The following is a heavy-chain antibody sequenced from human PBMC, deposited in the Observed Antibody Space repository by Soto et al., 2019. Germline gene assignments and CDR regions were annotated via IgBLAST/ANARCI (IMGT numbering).Heavy chain of an antibody. V-gene: IGHV2-5*02. D-gene: IGHD3-3*01. CDR3: AHRLHCTDFGLVTTTAIHFYF. Sequence: QITLNESGPTQVKPRQTLTLTCTFSGFSLTTSGVGVGWIRQSPGKAPEWLALIYWDEDKRYSPSLKSRLTITKDTSKNRVVLTMADLDPADTSTYYCAHRLHCTDFGLVTTTAIHFYFWGQGTPVAVSS. CDR2: IYWDEDK. CDR1: GFSLTTSGVG. J-gene: IGHJ4*02.